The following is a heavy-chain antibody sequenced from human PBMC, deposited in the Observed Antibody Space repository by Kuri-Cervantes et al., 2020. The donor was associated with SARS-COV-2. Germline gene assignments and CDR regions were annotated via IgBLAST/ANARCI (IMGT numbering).Heavy chain of an antibody. CDR2: INPSGGST. CDR1: GYTFTSYY. CDR3: ARQNTTPQKHYYYYYMDV. D-gene: IGHD1-1*01. Sequence: ASVKVSCKASGYTFTSYYMHWVRQAPGQELEWMGIINPSGGSTSYAQKFQGRVTLTRDTSTSTVYMELSSLRSDDTAVYSCARQNTTPQKHYYYYYMDVWGKGTTVTVSS. V-gene: IGHV1-46*01. J-gene: IGHJ6*03.